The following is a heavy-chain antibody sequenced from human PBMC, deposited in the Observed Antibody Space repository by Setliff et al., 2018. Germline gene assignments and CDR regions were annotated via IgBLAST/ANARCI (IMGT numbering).Heavy chain of an antibody. CDR3: ARAGLAAAGRKGVFDH. D-gene: IGHD6-13*01. CDR1: GYTFTSYY. CDR2: VNPGGGSS. V-gene: IGHV1-46*01. Sequence: ASVKVSCKASGYTFTSYYMHWVRQAPGQGLGWMGMVNPGGGSSTSTQRFQGRVTMTRDTSTNTAYMELNSLTSNDTAVYYCARAGLAAAGRKGVFDHWGQGTLVTVSS. J-gene: IGHJ4*02.